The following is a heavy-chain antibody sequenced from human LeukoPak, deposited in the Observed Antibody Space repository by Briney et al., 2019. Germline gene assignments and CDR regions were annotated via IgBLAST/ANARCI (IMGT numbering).Heavy chain of an antibody. J-gene: IGHJ4*02. CDR2: IYSSGST. V-gene: IGHV4-59*01. Sequence: SETLSLTCTVSGGSISTYYWSWIRQPPGKGLEWIGYIYSSGSTKYNPALKSRVTLSVDTSKNQFSPKLSAVTAADTAVYYCARAPYDSSGYYAFDYWGQGTLVTVSS. CDR1: GGSISTYY. CDR3: ARAPYDSSGYYAFDY. D-gene: IGHD3-22*01.